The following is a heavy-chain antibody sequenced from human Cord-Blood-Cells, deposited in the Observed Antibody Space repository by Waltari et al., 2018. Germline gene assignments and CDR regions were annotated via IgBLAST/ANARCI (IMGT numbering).Heavy chain of an antibody. Sequence: MQLVQAGPEVKKPGTSVKVPCKASGFHFTRSAMQWVRQARGKRLGWIGWIVVCSGNTNYAQKFQERVTITRDMSTSTAYMELSSLRSEDTAVYYCAAGRPGYSSSWYYAFDIWGQGTMVTVSS. CDR2: IVVCSGNT. CDR3: AAGRPGYSSSWYYAFDI. D-gene: IGHD6-13*01. CDR1: GFHFTRSA. J-gene: IGHJ3*02. V-gene: IGHV1-58*02.